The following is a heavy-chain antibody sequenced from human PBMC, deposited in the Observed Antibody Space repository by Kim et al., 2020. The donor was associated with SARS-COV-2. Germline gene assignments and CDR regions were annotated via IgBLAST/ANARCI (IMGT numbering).Heavy chain of an antibody. CDR1: GFTFSSYA. V-gene: IGHV3-30*04. D-gene: IGHD3-22*01. J-gene: IGHJ6*01. CDR2: ISYDGSNK. Sequence: GGSLRLSCAASGFTFSSYAMHWVRQAPGKGLEWVAVISYDGSNKNYVDSVKGRFTISRDNSKNTLYLQMNSLRAEDTAVYYCARDRGAIILVVTYYYR. CDR3: ARDRGAIILVVTYYYR.